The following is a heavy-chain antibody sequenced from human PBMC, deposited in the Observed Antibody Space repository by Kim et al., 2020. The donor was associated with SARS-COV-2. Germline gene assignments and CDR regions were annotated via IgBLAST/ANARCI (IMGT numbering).Heavy chain of an antibody. V-gene: IGHV3-74*01. CDR1: GFTFSAYW. CDR3: ARDSGRNGYSGFEG. J-gene: IGHJ4*02. CDR2: VKGDGSSI. D-gene: IGHD2-21*01. Sequence: GGSLRLSCAASGFTFSAYWMHWVRQAPGTGLVWASRVKGDGSSIIYADSVKGRFTISRDNAKNTLYLQMNSLRAEDTAVYYCARDSGRNGYSGFEGWGQGTLVTVSS.